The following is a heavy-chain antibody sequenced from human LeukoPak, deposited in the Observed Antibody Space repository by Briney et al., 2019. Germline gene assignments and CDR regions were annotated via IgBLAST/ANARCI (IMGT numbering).Heavy chain of an antibody. CDR3: AKGGCSSTTCYLANP. J-gene: IGHJ5*02. Sequence: GGSLRLSCAASGFTFSNYAMNWVRQAPGKGLEWVAVISYDGTIRNYADSVKGRFTISRDNSKNTLYLQMNSLTAEDTAQYYCAKGGCSSTTCYLANPWGQGTLVTVSS. V-gene: IGHV3-30*18. CDR2: ISYDGTIR. D-gene: IGHD2-2*01. CDR1: GFTFSNYA.